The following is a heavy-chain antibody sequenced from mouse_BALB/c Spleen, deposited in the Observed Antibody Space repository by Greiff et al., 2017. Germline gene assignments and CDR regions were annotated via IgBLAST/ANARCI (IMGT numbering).Heavy chain of an antibody. CDR1: GYTFTSYT. CDR2: INPSSGYT. CDR3: ARRDYYGSSYGAMDY. Sequence: VQLHQSGAELARPGASVKMSCKASGYTFTSYTMHWVKQRPGQGLEWIGYINPSSGYTNYNQKFKDKATLTADKSSSTAYMQLSSLTSEDSAVYYCARRDYYGSSYGAMDYWGQGTSVTVSS. D-gene: IGHD1-1*01. V-gene: IGHV1-4*01. J-gene: IGHJ4*01.